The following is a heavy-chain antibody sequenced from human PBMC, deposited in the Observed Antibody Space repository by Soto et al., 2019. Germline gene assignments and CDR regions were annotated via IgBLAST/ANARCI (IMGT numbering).Heavy chain of an antibody. V-gene: IGHV3-23*01. J-gene: IGHJ4*02. CDR1: GFTFSSYS. D-gene: IGHD3-10*01. Sequence: QLLESGGGLVQPGGSLRLSCAASGFTFSSYSLTWVRQAPGKGLQWDATVGGGGDNIFYADSVKGRFTISRDDSQNMVLLQMHSLRPEDTAVYFCAKRDSGSGRSPPLINYWGQGTLVTVSS. CDR3: AKRDSGSGRSPPLINY. CDR2: VGGGGDNI.